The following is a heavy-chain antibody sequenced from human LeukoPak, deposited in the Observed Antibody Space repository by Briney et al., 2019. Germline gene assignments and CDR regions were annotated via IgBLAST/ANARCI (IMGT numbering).Heavy chain of an antibody. J-gene: IGHJ4*02. V-gene: IGHV1-18*01. CDR1: GYTFNIYG. Sequence: ASVKVSCKASGYTFNIYGINWVRQAPGQGLEWMGWISANNGHTNYAPKFQGRVTMTTDTSTNTAYMELRSLRSDDTAVYYCARDSSLLSGYGDWGQGTLVTVSS. CDR3: ARDSSLLSGYGD. CDR2: ISANNGHT. D-gene: IGHD5-12*01.